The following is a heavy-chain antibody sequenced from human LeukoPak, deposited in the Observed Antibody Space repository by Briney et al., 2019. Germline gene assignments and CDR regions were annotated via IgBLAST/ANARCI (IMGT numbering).Heavy chain of an antibody. Sequence: SETLSLTCTVSGYSISGGYYWGWIRQPPGKGLEWIAYIYYSGSTNYNPSLKSRVTMSVDTSKNQFSLKLSSVTAADTAVYYCARVGVAGPYYFDYWGQGTLVIVSS. CDR3: ARVGVAGPYYFDY. CDR2: IYYSGST. J-gene: IGHJ4*02. D-gene: IGHD6-19*01. CDR1: GYSISGGYY. V-gene: IGHV4-61*08.